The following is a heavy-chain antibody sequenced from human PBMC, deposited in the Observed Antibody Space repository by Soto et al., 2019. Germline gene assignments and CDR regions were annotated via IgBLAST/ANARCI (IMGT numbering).Heavy chain of an antibody. Sequence: PGGSLRLSCAASGFTFSSYEMNWVHQAPGKGLEWVSYISSSGSTIYYADSVKGRFTISRDNARNSLYLQMRSLTAEDSALYYCSRSLNSWGQGTRVTVSS. CDR3: SRSLNS. J-gene: IGHJ4*02. V-gene: IGHV3-48*03. CDR1: GFTFSSYE. CDR2: ISSSGSTI.